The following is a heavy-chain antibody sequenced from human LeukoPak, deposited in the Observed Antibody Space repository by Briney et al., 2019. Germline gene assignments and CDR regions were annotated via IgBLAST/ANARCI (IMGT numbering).Heavy chain of an antibody. D-gene: IGHD3-10*01. J-gene: IGHJ3*02. CDR1: GFTFSSYA. Sequence: GGSLRLSCAASGFTFSSYAMSWVRQAPGKGLEWVSAISGSGGSTYYADSVKGRFTISRDNSKNTLYLQMNSLRAEDTAVYYCAKDAYYYGSGGGAFDIWGRGTMVAVSS. CDR2: ISGSGGST. CDR3: AKDAYYYGSGGGAFDI. V-gene: IGHV3-23*01.